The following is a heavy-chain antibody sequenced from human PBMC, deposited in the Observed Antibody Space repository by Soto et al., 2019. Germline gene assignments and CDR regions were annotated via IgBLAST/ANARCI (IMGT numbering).Heavy chain of an antibody. CDR3: TTGLSNGYYNFDY. Sequence: GGSLRLSCAASGFTFSNAWMSWVRQAPGKGLEWVGRIKGEADGGTTDYAAPVKGRIAISRDHSKDTLYLQMNSLKTEDTAVYYCTTGLSNGYYNFDYWGQGTPVTVSS. CDR1: GFTFSNAW. CDR2: IKGEADGGTT. V-gene: IGHV3-15*01. J-gene: IGHJ4*02. D-gene: IGHD3-22*01.